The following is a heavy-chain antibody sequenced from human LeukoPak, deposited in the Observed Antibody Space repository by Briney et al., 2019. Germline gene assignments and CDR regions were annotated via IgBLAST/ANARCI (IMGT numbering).Heavy chain of an antibody. CDR3: AKDQAQLRFLAGYYMDV. CDR1: GFTFSSYS. D-gene: IGHD3-3*01. J-gene: IGHJ6*03. Sequence: GGSLRLSCAASGFTFSSYSMNWVRQAPGKGLEWVSSISSSSSYIYYADSVKGRFTISRDNSKNTLYLQMNSLRAEDTAVYYCAKDQAQLRFLAGYYMDVWGKGTTVTVSS. V-gene: IGHV3-21*01. CDR2: ISSSSSYI.